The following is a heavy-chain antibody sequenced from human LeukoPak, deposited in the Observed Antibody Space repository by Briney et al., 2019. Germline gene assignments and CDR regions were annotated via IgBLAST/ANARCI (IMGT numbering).Heavy chain of an antibody. D-gene: IGHD5-18*01. CDR3: ARPGYSYGDAFDI. J-gene: IGHJ3*02. V-gene: IGHV1-8*03. CDR1: GYTFTSYD. Sequence: ASVKVSCKASGYTFTSYDINWVRQATGQGLEWMGWMNPNSGNTGYAQKFQGRVTITRNTSISTAYMELSSLRSADTAVYYCARPGYSYGDAFDIWGQGTMVTVSS. CDR2: MNPNSGNT.